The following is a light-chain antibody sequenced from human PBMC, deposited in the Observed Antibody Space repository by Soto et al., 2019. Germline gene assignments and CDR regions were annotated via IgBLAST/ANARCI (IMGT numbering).Light chain of an antibody. Sequence: QSVLTQPASVSGSPGQSITISCTGTSSDVGGYNYVSWYQQHPGKAPKLMIYDVSNRPSGVSNRFSGSKSGNTASLTISGLQAEDEAEYYCSSYTSSSTLYVFGTGTKVTDL. V-gene: IGLV2-14*01. CDR2: DVS. J-gene: IGLJ1*01. CDR1: SSDVGGYNY. CDR3: SSYTSSSTLYV.